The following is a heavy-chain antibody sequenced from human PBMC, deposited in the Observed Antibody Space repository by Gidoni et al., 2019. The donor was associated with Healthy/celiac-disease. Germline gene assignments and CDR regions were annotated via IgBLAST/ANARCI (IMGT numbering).Heavy chain of an antibody. CDR2: ISYDGSNK. CDR1: GFTFSSYA. Sequence: QVQLVESGGGVVQPGRSLRLSCAASGFTFSSYAMHWVRQAPGKGLEWVAVISYDGSNKYYADSVKGRFTISRDNSKNTLYLQMNSLRAEDTAVYYCARDREDIVVVPAAMRHGYYYYYGMDVWGQGTTVTVSS. D-gene: IGHD2-2*01. J-gene: IGHJ6*02. CDR3: ARDREDIVVVPAAMRHGYYYYYGMDV. V-gene: IGHV3-30*04.